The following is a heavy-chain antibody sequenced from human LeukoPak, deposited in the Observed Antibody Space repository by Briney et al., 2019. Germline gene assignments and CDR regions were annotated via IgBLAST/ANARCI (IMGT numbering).Heavy chain of an antibody. Sequence: SVKVSCKASGGTFSSYAISWVRQAPGQGLEWMGRIIPIFGTANYAQKFQGRVTITTDESTSTAYMKLSSLRSEDTAVYYCARFSSSSAVDYWGQGTLVTVSS. CDR1: GGTFSSYA. CDR2: IIPIFGTA. V-gene: IGHV1-69*05. CDR3: ARFSSSSAVDY. D-gene: IGHD6-6*01. J-gene: IGHJ4*02.